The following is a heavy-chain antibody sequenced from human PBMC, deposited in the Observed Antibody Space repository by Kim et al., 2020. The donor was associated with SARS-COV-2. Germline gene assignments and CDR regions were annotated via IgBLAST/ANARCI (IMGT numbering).Heavy chain of an antibody. J-gene: IGHJ6*02. CDR1: GYSFTSYW. Sequence: GESLQISCKGSGYSFTSYWIGWVRQMPGKGLEWMGIIYPGDSDTRYSPSFQGQVTISADKSISTAYLQWSSLKASDTAMYYCARAPYNWNYPYYYYGMDVWGQGTTVTVSS. CDR3: ARAPYNWNYPYYYYGMDV. V-gene: IGHV5-51*01. CDR2: IYPGDSDT. D-gene: IGHD1-7*01.